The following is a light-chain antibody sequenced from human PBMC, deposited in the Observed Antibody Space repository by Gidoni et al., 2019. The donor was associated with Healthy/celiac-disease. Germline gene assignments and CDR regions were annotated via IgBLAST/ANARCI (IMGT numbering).Light chain of an antibody. Sequence: QSVLTQRPSAPGTPGQRVTISCSGSSSNIGRNTVNWYQQLPGTAPKLLIYSNHQRPSGVPDRFSGSKSGTSASLAISGLQSEDEADYYCAAWDDSLNGDVVFGGGTKLTVL. CDR3: AAWDDSLNGDVV. CDR2: SNH. J-gene: IGLJ2*01. CDR1: SSNIGRNT. V-gene: IGLV1-44*01.